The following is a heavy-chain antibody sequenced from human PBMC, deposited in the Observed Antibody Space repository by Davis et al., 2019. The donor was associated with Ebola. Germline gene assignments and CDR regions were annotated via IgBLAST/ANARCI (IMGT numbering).Heavy chain of an antibody. CDR2: ISAYNGNT. D-gene: IGHD1-1*01. V-gene: IGHV1-18*04. CDR1: GYTFTSYY. CDR3: ARLERGDYFDY. J-gene: IGHJ4*02. Sequence: ASVKVSCKASGYTFTSYYMHWVRQAPGQGLEWMGWISAYNGNTNYAQKLQGRVTMTTDTSTSTAYMELRSLRSDDTAVYYCARLERGDYFDYWGQGTLVTVSS.